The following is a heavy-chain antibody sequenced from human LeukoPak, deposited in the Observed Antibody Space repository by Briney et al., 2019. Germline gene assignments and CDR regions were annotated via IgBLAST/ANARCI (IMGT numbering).Heavy chain of an antibody. J-gene: IGHJ4*02. Sequence: SETLSLTCAVYGGSFSGYYWTWIRQPPGRGLEWIGEINHSGSTNYNPPLKRRVTISVDKSKSQFSLKLNSVTAADTAMYYCARGRDPYWGQGTLVTVSS. D-gene: IGHD5-24*01. CDR3: ARGRDPY. V-gene: IGHV4-34*01. CDR2: INHSGST. CDR1: GGSFSGYY.